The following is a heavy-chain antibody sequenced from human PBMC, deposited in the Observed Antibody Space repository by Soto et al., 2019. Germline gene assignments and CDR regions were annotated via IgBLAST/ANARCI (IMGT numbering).Heavy chain of an antibody. V-gene: IGHV4-30-2*01. CDR2: IYHSGST. CDR1: GGSISSGGYS. J-gene: IGHJ4*02. CDR3: ASSGSYFYYFDY. Sequence: TLSLTCAVSGGSISSGGYSWSWIRQPPGKGLEWIGYIYHSGSTYYNPSLKSRVTISVDRSKNQFSLKLSSVTAADTAVYYCASSGSYFYYFDYWGQGTLVTVSS. D-gene: IGHD1-26*01.